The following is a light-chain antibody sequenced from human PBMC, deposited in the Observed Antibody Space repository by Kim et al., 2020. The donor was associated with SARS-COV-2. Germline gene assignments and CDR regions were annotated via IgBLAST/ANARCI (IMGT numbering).Light chain of an antibody. CDR3: AAWDDSLNDVV. CDR1: SSNIGSNT. Sequence: SVLTQPPSASGTPGQRVTISCSGSSSNIGSNTVNWYQQLPGTAPKLLIYSNNQRPSGVPDRFSGSKSGTSASLAISGLQSEDEADYYCAAWDDSLNDVVFGGGTQLSVL. J-gene: IGLJ2*01. V-gene: IGLV1-44*01. CDR2: SNN.